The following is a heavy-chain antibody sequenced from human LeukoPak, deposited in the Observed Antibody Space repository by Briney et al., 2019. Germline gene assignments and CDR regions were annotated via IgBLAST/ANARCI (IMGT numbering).Heavy chain of an antibody. V-gene: IGHV3-74*01. CDR2: INMDETRT. CDR1: GFILSSYL. D-gene: IGHD5-12*01. Sequence: PGGSLRLSCVASGFILSSYLMHWVRQARGKGVVWVSRINMDETRTNYADSVKGRFTISRDNAKNSLYLQMNSLRAEDTALYYCARAGSGYDLWGQGTLVTVSS. J-gene: IGHJ4*02. CDR3: ARAGSGYDL.